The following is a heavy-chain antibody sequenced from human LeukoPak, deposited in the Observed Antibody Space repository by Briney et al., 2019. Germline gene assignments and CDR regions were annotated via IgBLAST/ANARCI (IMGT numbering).Heavy chain of an antibody. D-gene: IGHD2-15*01. CDR3: ARSYCSGGSCYSGWFDP. V-gene: IGHV4-61*08. CDR1: GGSISSGGYY. J-gene: IGHJ5*02. Sequence: PSETLSLTRTVSGGSISSGGYYWSWIRQHPGKGLEWIGYIYYSGSTNYNPSLKSRVTISVDTSKNQFSLKLSSVTAADTAVYYCARSYCSGGSCYSGWFDPWGQGTLVTVSS. CDR2: IYYSGST.